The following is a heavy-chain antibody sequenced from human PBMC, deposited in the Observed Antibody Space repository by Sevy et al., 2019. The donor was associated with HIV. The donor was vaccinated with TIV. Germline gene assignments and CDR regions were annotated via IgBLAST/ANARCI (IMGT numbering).Heavy chain of an antibody. CDR2: IKQDGSEK. Sequence: GGSLRLSCAASGFTFSSYWMSWVRQAPGKGVEWVANIKQDGSEKYYVDSVKGRFTISRDNAKNSLYLQMNSLRAEDTAVYYCAYGDFVDAFDIWGQGTMVTVSS. CDR3: AYGDFVDAFDI. J-gene: IGHJ3*02. D-gene: IGHD4-17*01. CDR1: GFTFSSYW. V-gene: IGHV3-7*03.